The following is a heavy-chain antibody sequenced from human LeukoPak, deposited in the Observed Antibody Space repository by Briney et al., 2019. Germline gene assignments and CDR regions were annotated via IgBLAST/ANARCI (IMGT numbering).Heavy chain of an antibody. J-gene: IGHJ4*02. D-gene: IGHD6-19*01. CDR1: GFTFSSFD. V-gene: IGHV3-23*01. CDR2: ISGTGDST. CDR3: AKDYSSGWYDY. Sequence: PGGSLRLSCAASGFTFSSFDMNWVRQAPGKGLEWVSTISGTGDSTNYADSVKGRFTISRDNSKNTLSLQLNSLRAEDTAVYYCAKDYSSGWYDYWGQGTLVTVSS.